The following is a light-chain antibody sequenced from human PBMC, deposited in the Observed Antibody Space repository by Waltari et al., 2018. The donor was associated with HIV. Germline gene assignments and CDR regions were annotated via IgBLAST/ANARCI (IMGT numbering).Light chain of an antibody. Sequence: QSALTQPAAMSGSPGQSTTISCTGTSSDLDNFNLVSWYQQYPGKAPQLIIYGATKRPSGVANRFSGSKAGNTASLTISGLQDDDEADYYCSSYANNTSDVLFGGGTKLTVL. CDR3: SSYANNTSDVL. J-gene: IGLJ2*01. CDR2: GAT. CDR1: SSDLDNFNL. V-gene: IGLV2-23*01.